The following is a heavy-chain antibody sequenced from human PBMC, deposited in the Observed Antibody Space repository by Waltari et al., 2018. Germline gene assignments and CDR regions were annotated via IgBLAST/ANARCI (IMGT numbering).Heavy chain of an antibody. CDR1: GYSISSGYY. CDR2: IYHSGST. Sequence: QVQLQESGPGLVKPSETLSLTCTVSGYSISSGYYWGWIRQPPGKGLEWIGSIYHSGSTYYNPSLKSRVTISVDTSKNQFSLKLSSVTAADTAVYYCASGQWLGLFDYWGQGTLVTVSS. V-gene: IGHV4-38-2*02. CDR3: ASGQWLGLFDY. J-gene: IGHJ4*02. D-gene: IGHD6-19*01.